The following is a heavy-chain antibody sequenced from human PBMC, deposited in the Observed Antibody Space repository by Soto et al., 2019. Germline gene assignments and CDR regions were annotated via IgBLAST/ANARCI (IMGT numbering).Heavy chain of an antibody. D-gene: IGHD3-3*01. J-gene: IGHJ4*02. V-gene: IGHV4-61*01. CDR1: GGSVSNKTYY. CDR2: IYYSGST. CDR3: ASGVTTYYDFWSGPYYFDY. Sequence: SATLYLTCSVSGGSVSNKTYYWSWIRQPPGKGLEWIGYIYYSGSTNYNPSLKSRVTISVDTSKNQFSLKLSSVTAADTAVYYCASGVTTYYDFWSGPYYFDYWGQGTLVTVSS.